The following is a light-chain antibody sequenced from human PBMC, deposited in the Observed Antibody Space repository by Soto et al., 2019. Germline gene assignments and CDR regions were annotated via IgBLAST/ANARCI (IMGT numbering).Light chain of an antibody. CDR3: TSYAGTYSFFYV. CDR2: EVS. Sequence: QSALTQPPSASGSPGQSVTISCTGTSSDVGAYNYVSWYQQLPGKAPKLIIYEVSKRPSGVPIRFSGSKSGNTASLTVSGPQAEDEADYYCTSYAGTYSFFYVFGTGTKVTVL. J-gene: IGLJ1*01. CDR1: SSDVGAYNY. V-gene: IGLV2-8*01.